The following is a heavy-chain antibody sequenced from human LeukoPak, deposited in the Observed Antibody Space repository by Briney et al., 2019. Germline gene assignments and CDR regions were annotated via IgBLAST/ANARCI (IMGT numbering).Heavy chain of an antibody. Sequence: PGGSLRLSCVGSGFTFSSYAMSWVRQTPGKGLEWVSVISGTGGTTYYADSVKGRFTISRDNAKNSLYLQMNSLRAEDTAVYYCARVSVTSRNDYWGQGTLVTVSS. CDR2: ISGTGGTT. J-gene: IGHJ4*02. CDR1: GFTFSSYA. CDR3: ARVSVTSRNDY. D-gene: IGHD2-21*02. V-gene: IGHV3-23*01.